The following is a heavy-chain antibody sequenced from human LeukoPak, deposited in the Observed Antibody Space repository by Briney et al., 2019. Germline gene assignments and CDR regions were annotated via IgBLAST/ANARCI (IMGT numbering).Heavy chain of an antibody. CDR2: FDPEDGET. V-gene: IGHV1-24*01. CDR3: ATGEGGGWSLDY. J-gene: IGHJ4*02. CDR1: GYTLTELS. D-gene: IGHD6-19*01. Sequence: ASVKVPCKVSGYTLTELSMHWVRQAPGKGLEWMGGFDPEDGETIYAHKFQGRVTMTEDTSTDTAYMELSSLRSEDTAVYYCATGEGGGWSLDYWGQGTLVTVSS.